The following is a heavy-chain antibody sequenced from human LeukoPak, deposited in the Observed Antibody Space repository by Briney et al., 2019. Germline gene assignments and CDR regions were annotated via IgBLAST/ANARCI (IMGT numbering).Heavy chain of an antibody. CDR1: GFTFSSYA. CDR2: IRDTGAGT. V-gene: IGHV3-23*01. D-gene: IGHD4-17*01. Sequence: GGSLRLSCAASGFTFSSYAMGWVRQAPGKGLEWVSCIRDTGAGTYYADSVKGRFTISRDNSKNTLYLQMNSLRAEDTAVYYCARAPTVTTLVVHDWGQGTLVTVSS. CDR3: ARAPTVTTLVVHD. J-gene: IGHJ4*02.